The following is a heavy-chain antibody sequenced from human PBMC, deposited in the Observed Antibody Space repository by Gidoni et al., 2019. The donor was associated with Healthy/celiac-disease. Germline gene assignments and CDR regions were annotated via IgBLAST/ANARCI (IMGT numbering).Heavy chain of an antibody. V-gene: IGHV4-38-2*02. CDR2: IYHSGST. J-gene: IGHJ6*02. D-gene: IGHD1-26*01. CDR3: AREEGATTMFYYYYYGMDV. CDR1: GYSISSGYY. Sequence: QVQLQESGPGLVKPSETLSLTCTVSGYSISSGYYWGWIRQPPGKGLGWIGSIYHSGSTCYNPSLKSRVTISVDTSKNQFSLKLSSVTAADTAVYYCAREEGATTMFYYYYYGMDVWGQGTTVTVSS.